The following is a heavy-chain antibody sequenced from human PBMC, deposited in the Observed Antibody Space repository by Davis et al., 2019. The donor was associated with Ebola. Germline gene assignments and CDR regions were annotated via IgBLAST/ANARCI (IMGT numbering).Heavy chain of an antibody. CDR3: ARVNPFEQQLALYYFDY. J-gene: IGHJ4*02. CDR2: ISAYNGNT. CDR1: GYTFTSYG. V-gene: IGHV1-18*01. Sequence: ASVKVSCKASGYTFTSYGISWVRQAPGQGLEWMGWISAYNGNTNYAQKLQGRVTMTTDTSTSTAYMELRSLRSDDTAVYYCARVNPFEQQLALYYFDYWGQGTLVTVSS. D-gene: IGHD6-13*01.